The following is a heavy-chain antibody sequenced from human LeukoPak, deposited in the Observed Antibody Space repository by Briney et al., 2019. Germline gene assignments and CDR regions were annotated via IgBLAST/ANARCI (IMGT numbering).Heavy chain of an antibody. CDR2: IDRSNSDI. J-gene: IGHJ4*02. CDR3: TRDPGYSSSSISF. CDR1: GFALSGYS. Sequence: GGSLRLSCAASGFALSGYSINWVRQAPGKGLEWVSFIDRSNSDIYYADSVKGRFTISRDNARESVFLQLNRLRGEDTAVYYCTRDPGYSSSSISFWGQGTLVTVSS. D-gene: IGHD6-6*01. V-gene: IGHV3-21*01.